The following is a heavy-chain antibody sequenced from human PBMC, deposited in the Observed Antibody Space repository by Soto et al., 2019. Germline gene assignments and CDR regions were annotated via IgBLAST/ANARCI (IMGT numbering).Heavy chain of an antibody. D-gene: IGHD2-8*01. V-gene: IGHV3-30*18. Sequence: QVQLVESGGGVVQPGRSLRLSCAASGFTFSSYGMHWVRQAPGKGLEWVAVISYDGSNKYYADSVKGRFTISRDNSKNTLYLQMNSLRAEDTAVYYCAKDAPLMVYAISGGFDYWGQGTLVTVSS. CDR2: ISYDGSNK. CDR3: AKDAPLMVYAISGGFDY. J-gene: IGHJ4*02. CDR1: GFTFSSYG.